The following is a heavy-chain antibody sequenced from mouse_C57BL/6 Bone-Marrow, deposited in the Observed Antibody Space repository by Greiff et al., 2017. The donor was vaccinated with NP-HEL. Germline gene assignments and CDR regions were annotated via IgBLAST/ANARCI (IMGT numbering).Heavy chain of an antibody. CDR2: ISSGGSYT. CDR3: ARHGDGYPYYFDY. D-gene: IGHD2-3*01. Sequence: EVQVVESGGDLVKPGGSLKLSCAASGFTFSSYGMSWVRQTPDKRLEWVATISSGGSYTYYPDSVKGRFTISRDNAKNTLYLQMSSLKSEDTAMYYCARHGDGYPYYFDYWGQGTTLTVSS. CDR1: GFTFSSYG. J-gene: IGHJ2*01. V-gene: IGHV5-6*01.